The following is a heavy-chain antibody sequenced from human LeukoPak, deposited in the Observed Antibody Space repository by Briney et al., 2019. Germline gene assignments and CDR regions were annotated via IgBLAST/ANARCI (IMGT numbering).Heavy chain of an antibody. CDR1: GFTFDDYG. V-gene: IGHV3-30*03. J-gene: IGHJ4*02. Sequence: GGSLRLSCAVSGFTFDDYGMHWVRQAPGKGLEWVAVISYDGSNKYYADSVKGRFTISRDNSKNTLYLQMNSLRAEDTAVYYCAMGSTSLLPFDYWGQGTLVTVSS. D-gene: IGHD2-2*01. CDR2: ISYDGSNK. CDR3: AMGSTSLLPFDY.